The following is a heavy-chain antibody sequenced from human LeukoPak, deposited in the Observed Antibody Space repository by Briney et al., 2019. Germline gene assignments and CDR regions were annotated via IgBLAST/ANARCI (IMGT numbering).Heavy chain of an antibody. V-gene: IGHV3-30*18. J-gene: IGHJ1*01. CDR1: GFTFSSYG. CDR3: AKAVAGTTRGYFQH. D-gene: IGHD6-19*01. CDR2: ISYDGSNK. Sequence: GRSLRLSCAASGFTFSSYGMHWVRQAPGKGLEWVAVISYDGSNKYYADSVKGRFTIFRDNSKNTLYLQMNSLRAEDTAVYYCAKAVAGTTRGYFQHWGQGTLVTVSS.